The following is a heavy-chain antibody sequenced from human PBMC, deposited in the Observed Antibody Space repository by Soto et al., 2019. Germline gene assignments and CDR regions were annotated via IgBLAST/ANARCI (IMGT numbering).Heavy chain of an antibody. Sequence: GGSLRLSCSASGFTFSTYAMHWVRQAPGKGLEYVSAININGGSTYYADSVKGRFTISRDNSKNTLYLQMSSLRPEDTAVYYCVKDLTPHYYGSGTYFDYWGQGTLVTVSS. CDR3: VKDLTPHYYGSGTYFDY. V-gene: IGHV3-64D*08. D-gene: IGHD3-10*01. J-gene: IGHJ4*02. CDR1: GFTFSTYA. CDR2: ININGGST.